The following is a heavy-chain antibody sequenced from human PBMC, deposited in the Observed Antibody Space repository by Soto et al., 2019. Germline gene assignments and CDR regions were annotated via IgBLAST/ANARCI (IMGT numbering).Heavy chain of an antibody. CDR3: GGDRHYGSGSYYNAD. D-gene: IGHD3-10*01. CDR1: GFTFSSYA. Sequence: EVQLLESGGGLVQPGGSLRLSCAASGFTFSSYAMSWVRQAPGKGLEWVSAISGSGGSTYYADSVKGRFTISRDNSKNTLYLQMNSLRAEDTAVYYCGGDRHYGSGSYYNADWGQGTLVTVSS. V-gene: IGHV3-23*01. CDR2: ISGSGGST. J-gene: IGHJ4*02.